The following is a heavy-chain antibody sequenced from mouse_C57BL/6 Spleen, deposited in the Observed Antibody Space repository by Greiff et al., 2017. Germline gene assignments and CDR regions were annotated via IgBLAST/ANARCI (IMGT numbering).Heavy chain of an antibody. V-gene: IGHV1-26*01. CDR3: ARADDHFDY. CDR2: INTNNSGT. Sequence: VQLQQSGPELVKPGASVKISCKASGYTFTDYYMNWVKQSHGKSLEWIGYINTNNSGTSYNQKFKGKATLTEDKSYSTAYMGLRSRTTEDSAVYYCARADDHFDYWGQGTTLTVSS. CDR1: GYTFTDYY. J-gene: IGHJ2*01.